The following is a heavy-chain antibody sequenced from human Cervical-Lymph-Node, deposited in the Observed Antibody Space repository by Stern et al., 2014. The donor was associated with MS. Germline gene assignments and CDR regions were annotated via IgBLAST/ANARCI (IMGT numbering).Heavy chain of an antibody. D-gene: IGHD2-15*01. J-gene: IGHJ3*02. V-gene: IGHV4-4*02. CDR1: GGSISSSNW. CDR2: VFHSGTT. Sequence: QVQLQESGPGLVKPSGTLSLTCAVSGGSISSSNWWSLVRQAPGKGLEWIGEVFHSGTTNYNPSLTSRVTISVDKSKNHFTLRLSSVTAADTAVYYCARDRLEYCRDGTCSIDAFDIWGQGTTVIVSS. CDR3: ARDRLEYCRDGTCSIDAFDI.